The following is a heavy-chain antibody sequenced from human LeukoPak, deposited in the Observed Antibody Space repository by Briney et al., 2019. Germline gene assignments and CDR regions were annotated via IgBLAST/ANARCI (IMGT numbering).Heavy chain of an antibody. CDR3: ARVYRSRITIFGVVIIPSWFDP. CDR2: IYYSGST. D-gene: IGHD3-3*01. CDR1: GGSISSCY. J-gene: IGHJ5*02. Sequence: SETLSLTCTVSGGSISSCYWSWIRQPPGKGLEWIGYIYYSGSTNYNPSLKSRVTISVDTSKNQFSLKLSSVTAADTAVYYCARVYRSRITIFGVVIIPSWFDPWGQGTLVTVSS. V-gene: IGHV4-59*01.